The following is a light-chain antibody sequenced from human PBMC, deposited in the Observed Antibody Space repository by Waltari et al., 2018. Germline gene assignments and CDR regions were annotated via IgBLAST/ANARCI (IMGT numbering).Light chain of an antibody. CDR2: GAS. V-gene: IGKV3-20*01. CDR1: QSVSSSY. Sequence: EIVLTQSPGTMYLSTGERATLSCRASQSVSSSYLAWYQQKPGQAPRLLIYGASSRATGIPDRFSGSGSGTDFTLTISRLEPEDFAVYYCQQYGSSPPITFGQGTRLEIK. J-gene: IGKJ5*01. CDR3: QQYGSSPPIT.